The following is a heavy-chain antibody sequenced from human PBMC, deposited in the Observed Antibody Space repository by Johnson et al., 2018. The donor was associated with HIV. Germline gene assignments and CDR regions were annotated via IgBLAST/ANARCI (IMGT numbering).Heavy chain of an antibody. D-gene: IGHD6-13*01. CDR1: GFTFSDYY. V-gene: IGHV3-11*04. CDR3: AKEEGLAAAGTGEAFDI. J-gene: IGHJ3*02. Sequence: QVQLVESGGGLVKPGGSLRLSCVASGFTFSDYYMTWIRQAPGKGLEWVSYISTSDGTIYSADTVKGRFSISRDNAKNSLYLQMNSLRAEDTAVYYCAKEEGLAAAGTGEAFDIWGQGTMVTVSS. CDR2: ISTSDGTI.